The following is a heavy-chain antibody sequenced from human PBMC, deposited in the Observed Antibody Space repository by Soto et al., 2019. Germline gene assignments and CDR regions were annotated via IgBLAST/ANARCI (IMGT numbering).Heavy chain of an antibody. Sequence: PSETLSLTSTVSGGSISSSTYDWTWIRQPPGKGLEWIGEINHRGSTNHNPSLKSRVTITVDTSKNQFSLKLSSVTAAATAVYYCARAVVVAATGYYDGMDVWGQGTTVTVSS. D-gene: IGHD2-15*01. V-gene: IGHV4-39*07. CDR1: GGSISSSTYD. CDR3: ARAVVVAATGYYDGMDV. CDR2: INHRGST. J-gene: IGHJ6*02.